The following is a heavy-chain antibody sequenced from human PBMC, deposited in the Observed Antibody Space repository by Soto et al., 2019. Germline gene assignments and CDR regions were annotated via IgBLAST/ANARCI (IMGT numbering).Heavy chain of an antibody. CDR1: GYTLTNYG. CDR2: ISAYDGYT. J-gene: IGHJ4*02. D-gene: IGHD5-18*01. V-gene: IGHV1-18*01. Sequence: ASVKVSCKASGYTLTNYGITWVRQAPGQGLEWVGWISAYDGYTINAQNLQGRVTITRDTSASTAYMELSSLRSEDTAVYYCARDPGYSYGYNWGQGTLVTVSS. CDR3: ARDPGYSYGYN.